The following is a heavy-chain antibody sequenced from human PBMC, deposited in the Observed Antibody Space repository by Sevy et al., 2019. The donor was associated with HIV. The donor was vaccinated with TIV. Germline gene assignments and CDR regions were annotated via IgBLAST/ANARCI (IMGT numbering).Heavy chain of an antibody. CDR3: STPPYYDFWSGYYVY. D-gene: IGHD3-3*01. Sequence: GGSLRLCCAASGFTFSNAWMNWVRQAPGKGLECVGRMKSKTDGGTTDYAAPVKGRFTISRDDSKNTLYLQMNSLKTEDTAVYYCSTPPYYDFWSGYYVYWGQGTLVTVSS. J-gene: IGHJ4*02. V-gene: IGHV3-15*01. CDR2: MKSKTDGGTT. CDR1: GFTFSNAW.